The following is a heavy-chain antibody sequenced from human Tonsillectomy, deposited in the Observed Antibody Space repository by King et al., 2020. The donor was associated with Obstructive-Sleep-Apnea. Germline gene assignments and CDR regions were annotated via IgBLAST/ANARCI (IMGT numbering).Heavy chain of an antibody. CDR3: ARGEWFTSNWPSAY. CDR1: GYIFNNYA. J-gene: IGHJ4*02. Sequence: VQLVESGSELRKPGASVKISCKASGYIFNNYAIHWVRQAPGQGLEWMGWINTNTGNPAYAQGFIGRFVLSLDTSVSTTHLQINNVKTEDTAVYYCARGEWFTSNWPSAYWGRGTLVTVSS. D-gene: IGHD3-3*01. CDR2: INTNTGNP. V-gene: IGHV7-4-1*02.